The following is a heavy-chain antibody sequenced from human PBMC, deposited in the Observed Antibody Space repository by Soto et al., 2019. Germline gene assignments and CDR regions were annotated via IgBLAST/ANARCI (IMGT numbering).Heavy chain of an antibody. Sequence: SETLSLTCTVSGGSISSGGYYWSWTRQHPGKGLEWIGYIYYSGNTYYNPSLKSRVTISEDTSKNQFSLKLSSVTAADTAVYYCARGNVVAIDYWGQGTLVTVSS. CDR3: ARGNVVAIDY. D-gene: IGHD2-21*01. V-gene: IGHV4-31*03. CDR2: IYYSGNT. J-gene: IGHJ4*02. CDR1: GGSISSGGYY.